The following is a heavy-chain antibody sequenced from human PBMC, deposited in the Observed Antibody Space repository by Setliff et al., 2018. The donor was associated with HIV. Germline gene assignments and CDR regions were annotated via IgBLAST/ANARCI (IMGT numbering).Heavy chain of an antibody. Sequence: PSETLSLTCTVSGGSISSYYWSWIRQPPGKGLEWIGYIYTSGSTNYNPSLKSRVTISVDTSKNQFSLKLSSVTAADTAVYYCARQGGYDFWSGYYPYYYGMYVWGQGTTVTVSS. CDR1: GGSISSYY. CDR2: IYTSGST. V-gene: IGHV4-4*09. J-gene: IGHJ6*02. D-gene: IGHD3-3*01. CDR3: ARQGGYDFWSGYYPYYYGMYV.